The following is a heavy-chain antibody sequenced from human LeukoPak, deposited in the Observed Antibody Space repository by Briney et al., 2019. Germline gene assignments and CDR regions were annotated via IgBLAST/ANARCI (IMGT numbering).Heavy chain of an antibody. Sequence: GESLKISCKGSGYSFTSYWIGWVRQMPGKGLEWMGIIYPGDSDTRYSPSFQGQVIISADKSISTAYLQWSSLKASDTAMYYCARQVVPAAPYFDYWGQGTLVTVSS. CDR1: GYSFTSYW. J-gene: IGHJ4*02. V-gene: IGHV5-51*01. CDR3: ARQVVPAAPYFDY. CDR2: IYPGDSDT. D-gene: IGHD2-2*01.